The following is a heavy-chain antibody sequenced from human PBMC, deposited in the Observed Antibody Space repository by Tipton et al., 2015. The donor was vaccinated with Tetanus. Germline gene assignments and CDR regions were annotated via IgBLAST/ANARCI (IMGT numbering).Heavy chain of an antibody. CDR3: ARLVKQWLVPEDY. J-gene: IGHJ4*02. D-gene: IGHD6-19*01. CDR1: EGTFSSYV. CDR2: DSGYSGNT. Sequence: QLVQSGAEVRRPGSSVKVSCKASEGTFSSYVFVWLRLAPGQGLEWMGWDSGYSGNTIYARKVQGRVTMTTDTSTNTAYLELRSLRSDDTAVYFCARLVKQWLVPEDYWGQGTLVTVS. V-gene: IGHV1-18*01.